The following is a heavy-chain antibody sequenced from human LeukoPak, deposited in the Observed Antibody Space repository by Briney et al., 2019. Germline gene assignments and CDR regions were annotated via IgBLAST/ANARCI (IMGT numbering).Heavy chain of an antibody. D-gene: IGHD2-15*01. V-gene: IGHV3-11*06. J-gene: IGHJ6*02. CDR2: ISSSSSYT. Sequence: AGGSLRLSCAASCFTFSDFYMSWSRQAPGKGLEWVSYISSSSSYTNYADSVKGRFTISRDNAKNSLYLQMNSLRAEDTAVYYCAREMVVAARGGMDVLGQGTTVTVSS. CDR3: AREMVVAARGGMDV. CDR1: CFTFSDFY.